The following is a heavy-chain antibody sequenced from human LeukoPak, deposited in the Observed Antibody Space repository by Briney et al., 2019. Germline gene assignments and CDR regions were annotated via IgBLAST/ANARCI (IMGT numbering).Heavy chain of an antibody. CDR1: GGSISSYY. CDR3: ARDRSGSYPLEYYYHYYMDV. J-gene: IGHJ6*03. D-gene: IGHD1-26*01. Sequence: PSETLSLTCTVSGGSISSYYWSWIRQPAGKGLEWIGCIYTSGSTNYNPSLKSRVTMSVDTSKNQFSLKLSSVTAADTAVYYCARDRSGSYPLEYYYHYYMDVWGKGTTVTVSS. CDR2: IYTSGST. V-gene: IGHV4-4*07.